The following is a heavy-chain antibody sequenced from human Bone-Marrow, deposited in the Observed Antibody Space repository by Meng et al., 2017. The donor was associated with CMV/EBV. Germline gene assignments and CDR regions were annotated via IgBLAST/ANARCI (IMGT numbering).Heavy chain of an antibody. D-gene: IGHD2-2*01. CDR1: GGSFSGYY. J-gene: IGHJ6*02. V-gene: IGHV4-34*01. CDR3: GRLRWRYFSSTSCYGYYYYYGMEV. Sequence: SESLSLTCAVYGGSFSGYYMSWIRQPPGKGLEWIGEINHSGSTNYNPSLKSRVTISVDTYETQFSMKLSSVTAADTDVYYVGRLRWRYFSSTSCYGYYYYYGMEVWGQGNRVTVSS. CDR2: INHSGST.